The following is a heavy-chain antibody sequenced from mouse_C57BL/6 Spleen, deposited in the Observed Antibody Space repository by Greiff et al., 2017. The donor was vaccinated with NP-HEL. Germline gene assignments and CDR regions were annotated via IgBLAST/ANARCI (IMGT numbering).Heavy chain of an antibody. CDR2: IYPRDGST. Sequence: VQLQQSDAELVKPGASVKISCKVSGYTFTDHTIHWMKQRPEQGLEWIGYIYPRDGSTKYNEKFKGKATLTADKSSSTAYMQLNSLTSEDSAVYVCASRYYYGSSYVYFDVWGTGTTVTVSS. CDR1: GYTFTDHT. D-gene: IGHD1-1*01. CDR3: ASRYYYGSSYVYFDV. J-gene: IGHJ1*03. V-gene: IGHV1-78*01.